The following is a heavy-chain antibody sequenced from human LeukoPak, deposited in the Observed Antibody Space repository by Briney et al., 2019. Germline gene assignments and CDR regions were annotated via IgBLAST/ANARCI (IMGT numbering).Heavy chain of an antibody. Sequence: SETLSLTCTVSGGSISSYYWSWIRQPPGKGLEWIGYIYYSGSTNYNPSLKSRVTISVDTSKNQFSLKLSSVTAADTAVYYCARMAPLEYYYDSSGTGEIDYWGQGTLVTVSS. J-gene: IGHJ4*02. V-gene: IGHV4-59*01. CDR1: GGSISSYY. CDR2: IYYSGST. CDR3: ARMAPLEYYYDSSGTGEIDY. D-gene: IGHD3-22*01.